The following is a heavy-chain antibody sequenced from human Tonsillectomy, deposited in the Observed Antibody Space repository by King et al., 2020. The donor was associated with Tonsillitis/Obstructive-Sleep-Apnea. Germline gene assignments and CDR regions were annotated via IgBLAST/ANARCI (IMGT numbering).Heavy chain of an antibody. D-gene: IGHD4-23*01. CDR3: VSDVVMYGGNSEVFDY. CDR2: INPSDGST. J-gene: IGHJ4*02. Sequence: QLVQSGAEVKKPGASVKVSCKASGYTFTSYYMHWVRQAPGQGLEWMGIINPSDGSTSYPQKFQGRVTMTRDTSTSTVYMALRSLRSEDTAVYYCVSDVVMYGGNSEVFDYWGQGTLVTVSS. V-gene: IGHV1-46*01. CDR1: GYTFTSYY.